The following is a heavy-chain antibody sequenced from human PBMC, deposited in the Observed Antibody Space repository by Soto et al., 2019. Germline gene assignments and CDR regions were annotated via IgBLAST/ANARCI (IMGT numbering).Heavy chain of an antibody. V-gene: IGHV3-9*01. CDR3: AKSALDYCSGGSCPLEAFDI. Sequence: GGSLRLSCAASGFTFDDYAMHWVRQAPGKGLEWVSGISWNSGSIGYADSVKGRFTISRDNAKNSLYLQMNSLRAEDTALYYCAKSALDYCSGGSCPLEAFDIWGQGTMVTVSS. CDR2: ISWNSGSI. J-gene: IGHJ3*02. CDR1: GFTFDDYA. D-gene: IGHD2-15*01.